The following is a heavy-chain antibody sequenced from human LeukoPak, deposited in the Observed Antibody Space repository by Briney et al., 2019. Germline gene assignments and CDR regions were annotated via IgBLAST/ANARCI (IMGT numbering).Heavy chain of an antibody. CDR3: AKDSPYAYYGSGSYWDY. J-gene: IGHJ4*02. Sequence: GGSLRLSCAASGFTFSSYGMSWVRQAPGKGLEWVSAISGSGGSTYYADSVKGRFTISRDNSKNTLYLQMNSLRAEDTALYYCAKDSPYAYYGSGSYWDYWGQGTLVTVSS. V-gene: IGHV3-23*01. CDR1: GFTFSSYG. D-gene: IGHD3-10*01. CDR2: ISGSGGST.